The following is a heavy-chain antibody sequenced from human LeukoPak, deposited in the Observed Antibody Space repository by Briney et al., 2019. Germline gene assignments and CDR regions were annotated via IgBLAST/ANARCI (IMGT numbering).Heavy chain of an antibody. D-gene: IGHD3-22*01. CDR2: IYYSGST. CDR3: ARPTYYYDSSGSLWDAFDI. J-gene: IGHJ3*02. Sequence: PSETLSLTCTVSGGSISSYYWSWIRQPPGKRLEWIGYIYYSGSTNYNPSPKSRVTISVDTSKNQFSLKLSSVTAADTAVYYCARPTYYYDSSGSLWDAFDIWGQGTMVTVSS. V-gene: IGHV4-59*01. CDR1: GGSISSYY.